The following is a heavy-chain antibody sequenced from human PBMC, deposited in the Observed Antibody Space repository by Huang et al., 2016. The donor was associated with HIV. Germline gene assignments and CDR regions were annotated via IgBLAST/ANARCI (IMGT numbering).Heavy chain of an antibody. D-gene: IGHD6-19*01. CDR2: ISYDGSNK. CDR3: ARRAVAGIYYYYYMDV. J-gene: IGHJ6*03. V-gene: IGHV3-30-3*01. CDR1: GFTFSNYA. Sequence: QVQLVESGGGVVQPGRSLRLSCAASGFTFSNYAMHWVRQARGKGLEWVAVISYDGSNKYYTDSVKGRFTISRDNSKNALYLQMNSLRAEDTAVYYCARRAVAGIYYYYYMDVWGKGTTVTVSS.